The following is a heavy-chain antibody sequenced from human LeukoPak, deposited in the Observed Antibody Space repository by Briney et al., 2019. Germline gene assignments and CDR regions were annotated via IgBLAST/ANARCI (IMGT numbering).Heavy chain of an antibody. J-gene: IGHJ5*02. CDR3: ARSYDSSGYHLES. CDR1: GGTFSSYA. CDR2: IIPIFGTA. D-gene: IGHD3-22*01. Sequence: GASVKVSCKASGGTFSSYAISWVRQAPGQGLEWVGGIIPIFGTANYAQKFQGRVTITTDESTSTAYMELSSLRSEDTAVYYCARSYDSSGYHLESWGQGTLVTVSS. V-gene: IGHV1-69*05.